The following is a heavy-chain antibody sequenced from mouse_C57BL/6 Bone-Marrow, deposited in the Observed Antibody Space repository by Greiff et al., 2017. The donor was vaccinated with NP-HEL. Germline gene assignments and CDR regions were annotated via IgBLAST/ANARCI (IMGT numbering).Heavy chain of an antibody. V-gene: IGHV1-81*01. CDR1: GYTFTSSG. CDR2: IYPRSGNT. J-gene: IGHJ3*01. CDR3: ASSPFAY. Sequence: QVQLQQSGAELARPGASVKLSCKASGYTFTSSGISWVKQRTGQGLEWIGEIYPRSGNTYYNEKFKGKATLTADKSSSTADMELRSLTSEDSAVYFCASSPFAYWGQGTLVTVSA.